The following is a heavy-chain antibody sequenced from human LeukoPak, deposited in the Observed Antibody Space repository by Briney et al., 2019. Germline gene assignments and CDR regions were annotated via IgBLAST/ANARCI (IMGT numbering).Heavy chain of an antibody. V-gene: IGHV1-69*06. CDR1: GGTFSSYA. J-gene: IGHJ5*02. CDR2: IIPIFGTP. Sequence: ASVKVSCKASGGTFSSYAISWVRQAPGQGLEWMGGIIPIFGTPNYAQKFQGRVTITAEKSTSTTYMELSSLRSEDTAVYYCARDFRPPNAGSGNYERMFDPWGQGTLVTVSS. D-gene: IGHD3-10*01. CDR3: ARDFRPPNAGSGNYERMFDP.